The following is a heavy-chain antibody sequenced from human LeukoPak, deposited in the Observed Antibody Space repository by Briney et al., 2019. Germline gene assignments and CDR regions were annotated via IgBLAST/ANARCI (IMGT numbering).Heavy chain of an antibody. V-gene: IGHV1-69*06. J-gene: IGHJ6*02. CDR3: ATPRMDLPNPRAYFGTDV. Sequence: SVKVSCKASGGTFSSYAISWVRQAPGQGLEWMGGIIPIFGTANYAQKFQGRVTITADKSTSTAYMELSSLRSEDTAVYYCATPRMDLPNPRAYFGTDVWGQGTTVTVSS. D-gene: IGHD2-15*01. CDR2: IIPIFGTA. CDR1: GGTFSSYA.